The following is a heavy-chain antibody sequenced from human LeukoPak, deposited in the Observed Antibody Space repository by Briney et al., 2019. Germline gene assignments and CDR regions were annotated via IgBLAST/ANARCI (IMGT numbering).Heavy chain of an antibody. D-gene: IGHD6-13*01. CDR1: GFIFSSHA. Sequence: GGSLRLSCAASGFIFSSHAMSWVRQAPGKGLEWVLAISGSGGSTYYADSVKGRFTISRDNSKNTLYLQMNSLRAEDTAVYYCARKVYSSSWYPSDYWGQGTLVTVSS. CDR3: ARKVYSSSWYPSDY. V-gene: IGHV3-23*01. CDR2: ISGSGGST. J-gene: IGHJ4*02.